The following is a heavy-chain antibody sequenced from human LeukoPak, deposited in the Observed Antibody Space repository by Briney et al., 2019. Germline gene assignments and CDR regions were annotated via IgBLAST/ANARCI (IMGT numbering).Heavy chain of an antibody. CDR3: ARGPNYDFWSGYYTNYFYYMDV. CDR1: GFTFSSYA. V-gene: IGHV3-30-3*01. Sequence: GGSLRLSCAASGFTFSSYAMHWVRQAPGKGLEWVAVISYDGSNKFYADSVKGRFTISRDNSKNTLYLQMNSLRAEDTAVYYCARGPNYDFWSGYYTNYFYYMDVWGKGTTVTVSS. D-gene: IGHD3-3*01. J-gene: IGHJ6*03. CDR2: ISYDGSNK.